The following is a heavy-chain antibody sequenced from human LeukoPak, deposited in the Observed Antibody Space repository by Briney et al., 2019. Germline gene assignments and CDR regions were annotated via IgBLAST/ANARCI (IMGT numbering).Heavy chain of an antibody. CDR1: GFTFSRCW. J-gene: IGHJ4*02. CDR2: IKEDGRQK. Sequence: PGGSLRLSCAASGFTFSRCWMSWVRQAPGKGLEWVANIKEDGRQKYYVDSVKGRFTISRDNAKNSLYLQMNSLRAEDTAVYYCAREFGYSYGQRYDYWGQGTLVTVSS. CDR3: AREFGYSYGQRYDY. D-gene: IGHD5-18*01. V-gene: IGHV3-7*01.